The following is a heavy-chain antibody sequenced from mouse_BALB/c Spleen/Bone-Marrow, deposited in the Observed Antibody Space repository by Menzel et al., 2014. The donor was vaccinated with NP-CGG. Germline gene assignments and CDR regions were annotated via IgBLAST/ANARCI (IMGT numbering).Heavy chain of an antibody. CDR3: VRDYYGSSGFDY. V-gene: IGHV1-69*01. CDR2: IDTSDSYT. Sequence: QVQLKESGAELVMPGASVKMSCKASGYTFTDYWMHWVKQRPGQGLEWIGAIDTSDSYTSYNQKFKGKATLTVDESSSTAYMQLSSLTSEDSAVYYCVRDYYGSSGFDYWGQGTTLTVSS. D-gene: IGHD1-1*01. CDR1: GYTFTDYW. J-gene: IGHJ2*01.